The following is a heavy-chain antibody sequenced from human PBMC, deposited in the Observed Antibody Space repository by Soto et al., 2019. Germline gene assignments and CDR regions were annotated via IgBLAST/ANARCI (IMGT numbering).Heavy chain of an antibody. V-gene: IGHV3-23*01. CDR2: VSGSGGST. D-gene: IGHD3-10*01. CDR1: GFTFSSYA. J-gene: IGHJ5*02. Sequence: PGGSLRLSCAASGFTFSSYAMNWVRQAPGKGLEWVSVVSGSGGSTIYADSVKGRFTISRDNSKNTLYLQMNTLRAEDKAISYCAKGPRKLFRYNGFAPWGHGPLVPVSS. CDR3: AKGPRKLFRYNGFAP.